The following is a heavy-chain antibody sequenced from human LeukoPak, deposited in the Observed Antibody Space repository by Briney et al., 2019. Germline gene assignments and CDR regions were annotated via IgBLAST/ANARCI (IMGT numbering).Heavy chain of an antibody. V-gene: IGHV3-23*01. D-gene: IGHD3-3*01. CDR3: AKGEAINDFWSGYLPHFDY. CDR2: ISGSGGST. Sequence: PGRSLRLSCAASGFTFSSYAMTWVRQAPGKGLEWVSVISGSGGSTYYADSVKGRFTISRDNSKNTLYLQMNSLRAEDTAVYYCAKGEAINDFWSGYLPHFDYWGQGTLVTVSS. CDR1: GFTFSSYA. J-gene: IGHJ4*02.